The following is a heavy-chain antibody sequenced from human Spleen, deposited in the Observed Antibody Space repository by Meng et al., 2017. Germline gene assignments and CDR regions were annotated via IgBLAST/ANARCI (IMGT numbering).Heavy chain of an antibody. V-gene: IGHV4-34*02. D-gene: IGHD6-13*01. CDR2: TNNSGST. J-gene: IGHJ2*01. CDR1: GGALGCCY. Sequence: RLQVWDDRSWSALQHLSDSVRVNGGALGCCYWGVSPQPPGKWLEWVGQTNNSGSTNNNPSLKSGDTIVVGTSKKQFSLKLSSVTAADTALYYCSRCPKNLYSTSWKYWYFDLWGHGTLVTVSS. CDR3: SRCPKNLYSTSWKYWYFDL.